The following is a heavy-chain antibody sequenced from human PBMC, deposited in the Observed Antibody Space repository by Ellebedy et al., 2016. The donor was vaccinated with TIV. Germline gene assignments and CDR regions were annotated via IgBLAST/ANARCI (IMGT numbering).Heavy chain of an antibody. V-gene: IGHV3-33*08. CDR3: ATERSGYDFDY. D-gene: IGHD5-12*01. CDR1: GFTFNTYG. CDR2: LWYDGSRE. J-gene: IGHJ4*02. Sequence: GESLKISCAASGFTFNTYGMHWVRQAPGKGLEWVAVLWYDGSREYYADSVKGRFTVSRDNSKNTLYLQMNSLRTEDTAVYYCATERSGYDFDYWGQGTLVTVSA.